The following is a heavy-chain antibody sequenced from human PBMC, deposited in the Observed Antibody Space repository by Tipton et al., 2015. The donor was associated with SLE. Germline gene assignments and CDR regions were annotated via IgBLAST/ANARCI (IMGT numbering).Heavy chain of an antibody. J-gene: IGHJ3*02. CDR3: ARDVNRAFDI. Sequence: TLSLTCAVYGGSFSGYYWSWIRQSPGKGLEWIGDIYYIGSTNYNPSLKSRVTISIDSSKKQFSLNLTSVTAADTTVYYCARDVNRAFDIWGQGTMVTVSS. CDR2: IYYIGST. V-gene: IGHV4-59*01. CDR1: GGSFSGYY. D-gene: IGHD1-14*01.